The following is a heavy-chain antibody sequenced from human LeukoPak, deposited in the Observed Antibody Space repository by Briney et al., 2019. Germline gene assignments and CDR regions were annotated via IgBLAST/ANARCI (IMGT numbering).Heavy chain of an antibody. Sequence: ASVKVSRKASGYTFTGYYMHWVRQAPGQGLEWMGWINPNSGGTNYAQKFQGRVTMTRDTSISTAYMELSRLRSDDTAVYYCARGSSEWLVRMDYWGQGTLVTVSS. CDR2: INPNSGGT. CDR1: GYTFTGYY. CDR3: ARGSSEWLVRMDY. J-gene: IGHJ4*02. V-gene: IGHV1-2*02. D-gene: IGHD6-19*01.